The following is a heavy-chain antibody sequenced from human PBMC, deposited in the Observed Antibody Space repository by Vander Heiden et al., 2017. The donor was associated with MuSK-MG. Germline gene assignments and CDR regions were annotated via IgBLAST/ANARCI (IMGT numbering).Heavy chain of an antibody. Sequence: QVQLVQSGAEVKKPGSSVKVSCKASGGTFSSYAISWVRQAPGQGLEWMGGIIPIFGTANYAQKFQGRVTITADKSTSTAYMERSSMRSEDTAVYYCAREEGYYAAGSYTQPDAFDIWGQGTMVTVSS. CDR2: IIPIFGTA. V-gene: IGHV1-69*06. CDR3: AREEGYYAAGSYTQPDAFDI. D-gene: IGHD3-10*01. CDR1: GGTFSSYA. J-gene: IGHJ3*02.